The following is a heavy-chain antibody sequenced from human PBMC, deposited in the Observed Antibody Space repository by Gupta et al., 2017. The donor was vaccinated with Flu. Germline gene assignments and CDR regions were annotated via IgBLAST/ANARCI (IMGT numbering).Heavy chain of an antibody. CDR1: GFTFSSYA. J-gene: IGHJ6*02. D-gene: IGHD2-2*01. CDR3: AKEGVVVVPAATFTEGQKNYYYYGMDV. Sequence: EVQLLESGGGLVQPGGSLRLSCAASGFTFSSYAMSWVRQAPGKGLEWVSAISGSGGSTYYADSVKGRFTISRDNSKNTLYLQMNSLRAEDTAEYYCAKEGVVVVPAATFTEGQKNYYYYGMDVWGQGTTVTVSS. V-gene: IGHV3-23*01. CDR2: ISGSGGST.